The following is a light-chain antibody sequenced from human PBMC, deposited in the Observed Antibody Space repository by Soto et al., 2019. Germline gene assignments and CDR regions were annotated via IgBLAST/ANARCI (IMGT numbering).Light chain of an antibody. CDR1: SSDVGSYNY. J-gene: IGLJ1*01. V-gene: IGLV2-8*01. Sequence: QSALTQPPSASGSPGQSVTISCTGFSSDVGSYNYISWYRHHPGKAPKLLIYEVTKRPSGVPSRFSASKSGNTATLGVSGLQAEDEADYYCAAGAASSVFGTGTKLTVL. CDR2: EVT. CDR3: AAGAASSV.